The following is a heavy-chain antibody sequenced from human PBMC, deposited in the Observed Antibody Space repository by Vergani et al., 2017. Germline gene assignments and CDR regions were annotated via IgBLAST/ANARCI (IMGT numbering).Heavy chain of an antibody. CDR1: GFTVSSNY. V-gene: IGHV3-53*01. CDR2: IYSCGST. Sequence: EVQLVESGGGLIQPGGSLRLSCAASGFTVSSNYMSWVRQAPGKGLEWVSVIYSCGSTYYADSVKGRFTISRDNSKNTLYLQMNSLRAEDTAVYYCARVPYYYYYMDVWGKGTTVTVSS. CDR3: ARVPYYYYYMDV. J-gene: IGHJ6*03.